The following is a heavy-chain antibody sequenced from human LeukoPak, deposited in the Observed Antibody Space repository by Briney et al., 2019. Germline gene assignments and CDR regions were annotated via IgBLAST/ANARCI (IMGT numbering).Heavy chain of an antibody. J-gene: IGHJ3*02. CDR3: ARRRRPDSSGSDDAFDI. Sequence: GGSLRLSCAASGFTFSSYSMNWVRQAPGKGLEWVSYISSSSSTIYYADSVKGRFTISRDNAKNSLYLQMNSLRAEDTAVYYCARRRRPDSSGSDDAFDIWGQGTMVTVSS. D-gene: IGHD3-22*01. CDR1: GFTFSSYS. V-gene: IGHV3-48*01. CDR2: ISSSSSTI.